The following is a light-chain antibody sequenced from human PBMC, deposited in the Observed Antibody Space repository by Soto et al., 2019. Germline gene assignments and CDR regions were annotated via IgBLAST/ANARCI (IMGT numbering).Light chain of an antibody. V-gene: IGLV1-40*01. Sequence: QAVVTQPPSVSGARGQRVTISCTGSGSNIGAGYDVHWYQQLPGTAPKLLIYGNSNRPSGVPDRFSGSKSGTSASLAITGLQAEDEADYYCQSYDSSLSGWVFGGGTKLTVL. CDR2: GNS. CDR1: GSNIGAGYD. CDR3: QSYDSSLSGWV. J-gene: IGLJ3*02.